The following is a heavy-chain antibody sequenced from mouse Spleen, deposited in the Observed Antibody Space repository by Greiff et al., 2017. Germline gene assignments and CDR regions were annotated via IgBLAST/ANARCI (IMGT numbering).Heavy chain of an antibody. CDR1: GFTFSDAW. Sequence: EVKLQESGGGLVQPGGSMKLSCAASGFTFSDAWMDWVRQSPEKGLEWVAEIRNKANNHATYYAESVKGRFTISRDDSKSSVYLQMNSLRAEDTGIYYCTRGSSYEGYFDYWGQGTTLTVSS. CDR2: IRNKANNHAT. CDR3: TRGSSYEGYFDY. V-gene: IGHV6-6*01. D-gene: IGHD1-1*01. J-gene: IGHJ2*01.